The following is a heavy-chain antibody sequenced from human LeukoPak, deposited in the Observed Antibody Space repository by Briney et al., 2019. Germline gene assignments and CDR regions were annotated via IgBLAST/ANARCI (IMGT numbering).Heavy chain of an antibody. D-gene: IGHD5-24*01. V-gene: IGHV1-46*01. J-gene: IGHJ4*02. CDR2: INPGGRST. CDR1: GYTFTSHF. Sequence: ASVKVSCKASGYTFTSHFMHWVRQAPGQGLEWMGIINPGGRSTSYAQKFQGRVTMTRDTSASTVYMELSSLRSEDTAVYYCAREIGPIQLHLWGSAFDYWGQGTLVTVSS. CDR3: AREIGPIQLHLWGSAFDY.